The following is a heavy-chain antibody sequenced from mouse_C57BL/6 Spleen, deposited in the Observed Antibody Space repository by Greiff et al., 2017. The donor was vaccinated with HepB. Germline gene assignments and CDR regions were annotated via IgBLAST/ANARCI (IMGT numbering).Heavy chain of an antibody. V-gene: IGHV1-15*01. Sequence: VQLQQSGAELVRPGASVTLSCKASGYTFTDYEMHWVKQTPVHGLEWIGAIDPETGGTAYNQKFKGKAILTADKSSSTAYMELRSLTSEDSAVYDCTRGGTTVVALDYWGHGTTLTVSS. CDR2: IDPETGGT. CDR1: GYTFTDYE. J-gene: IGHJ2*01. D-gene: IGHD1-1*01. CDR3: TRGGTTVVALDY.